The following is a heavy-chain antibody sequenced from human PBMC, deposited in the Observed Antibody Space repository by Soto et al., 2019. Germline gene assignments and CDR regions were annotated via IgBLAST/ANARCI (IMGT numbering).Heavy chain of an antibody. CDR3: ARVSDSSGYYIGPTDY. CDR2: IYYSGST. D-gene: IGHD3-22*01. CDR1: SGGDC. V-gene: IGHV4-31*02. J-gene: IGHJ4*02. Sequence: SGGDCWSWKRKHPGKGLEWIGYIYYSGSTYYNPSLKSRVTISVDTSKNQFSLKLSSVTAADTAVYYCARVSDSSGYYIGPTDYRGQGTLVTVSS.